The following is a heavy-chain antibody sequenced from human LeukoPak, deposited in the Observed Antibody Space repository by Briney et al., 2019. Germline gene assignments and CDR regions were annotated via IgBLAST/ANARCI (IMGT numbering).Heavy chain of an antibody. J-gene: IGHJ4*02. CDR1: GFTFSSHW. Sequence: GGSLRLSCITSGFTFSSHWMGWVRQAPGKGLEWVANIKQDGSEKHYVDSVKGRFTISRDNAKNSLYLQMNSLRAEDTAVYYCARDVFDYWGQGTLVTVSS. CDR2: IKQDGSEK. V-gene: IGHV3-7*01. CDR3: ARDVFDY.